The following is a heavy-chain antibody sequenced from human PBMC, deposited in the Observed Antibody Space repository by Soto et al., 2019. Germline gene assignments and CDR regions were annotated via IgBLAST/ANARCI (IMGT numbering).Heavy chain of an antibody. CDR2: ISWNSGSI. Sequence: EVQLVESGGGLVQPGRSLRLSCAASGFTFDDYAMHWVRQAQGKGLEWVSGISWNSGSIGYADSVKGRFTISRDNAKNSLYLQMNSLRAEDTALYYCAKGRYSYGYYPTYFDYWGQGTLVTVSS. CDR1: GFTFDDYA. J-gene: IGHJ4*02. D-gene: IGHD5-18*01. CDR3: AKGRYSYGYYPTYFDY. V-gene: IGHV3-9*01.